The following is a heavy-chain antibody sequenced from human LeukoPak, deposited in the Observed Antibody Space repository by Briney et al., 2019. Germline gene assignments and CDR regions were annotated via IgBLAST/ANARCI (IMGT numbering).Heavy chain of an antibody. V-gene: IGHV4-34*09. J-gene: IGHJ3*02. Sequence: SETLSLTCAVYGGSFSGYYWSWIRQPPGKGLEWIGEINHSGSTYYNPSLKSRVTISVDTSKNQFSLKLSSVTAADTAVYYCARGTRNNAFDIWGQGTMVTVSS. CDR3: ARGTRNNAFDI. CDR1: GGSFSGYY. CDR2: INHSGST.